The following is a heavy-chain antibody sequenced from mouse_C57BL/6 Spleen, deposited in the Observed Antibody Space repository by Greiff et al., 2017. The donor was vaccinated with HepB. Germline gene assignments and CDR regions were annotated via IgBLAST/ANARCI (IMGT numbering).Heavy chain of an antibody. CDR1: GYAFSSSW. CDR3: AREGGLTGFAY. J-gene: IGHJ3*01. V-gene: IGHV1-82*01. Sequence: QVQLQQSGPELVKPGASVKISCKASGYAFSSSWLNWVKQRPGKGLEWIGRIYPGDGDTNYNGKFKGKATLTADKSSSTAYMQLSSLTSEDSAVYFCAREGGLTGFAYWGQGTLVTVSA. D-gene: IGHD3-1*01. CDR2: IYPGDGDT.